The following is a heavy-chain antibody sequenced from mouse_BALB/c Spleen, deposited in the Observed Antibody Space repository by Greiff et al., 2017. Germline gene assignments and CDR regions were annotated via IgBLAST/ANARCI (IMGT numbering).Heavy chain of an antibody. CDR2: INPSSGYT. CDR3: ARDDYGYAFAY. J-gene: IGHJ3*01. V-gene: IGHV1-4*01. CDR1: GYTFTSYT. D-gene: IGHD1-2*01. Sequence: VQLQQSGAELARPGASVKMSCKASGYTFTSYTMHWVKQRPGQGLEWIGYINPSSGYTNYNQKFKDKATLTADKSASTAYMQLSSLTSEDSAVYYCARDDYGYAFAYWGQGTLVTVSA.